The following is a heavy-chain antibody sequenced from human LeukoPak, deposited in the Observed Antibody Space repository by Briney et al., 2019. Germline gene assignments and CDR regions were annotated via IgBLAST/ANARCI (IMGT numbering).Heavy chain of an antibody. Sequence: SETLSLTCTVSGGSISSYYWSWIRQPPGKGLEWIGYIYYSGSTNYNPSLKSRVTISVDTSKNQFSLKLSSVTAADTAVYYCARVRYGLPLWWYFDLWGRGTTVTVSS. D-gene: IGHD2-21*01. V-gene: IGHV4-59*01. CDR3: ARVRYGLPLWWYFDL. CDR1: GGSISSYY. J-gene: IGHJ2*01. CDR2: IYYSGST.